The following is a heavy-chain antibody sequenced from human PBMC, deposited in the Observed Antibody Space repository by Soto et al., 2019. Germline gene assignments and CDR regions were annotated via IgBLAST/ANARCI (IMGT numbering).Heavy chain of an antibody. D-gene: IGHD7-27*01. Sequence: SETLSLTCTVSGGSISSSSYYWAWIRQPPGKGLEWIGSIYYTGNTYYNPSLKSRVTLSVDTSKNQFSLRLSSVTAADTAVYYCVDLPGAASPYFYYSFMAFWGKGTTVPVS. CDR3: VDLPGAASPYFYYSFMAF. J-gene: IGHJ6*03. CDR1: GGSISSSSYY. CDR2: IYYTGNT. V-gene: IGHV4-39*01.